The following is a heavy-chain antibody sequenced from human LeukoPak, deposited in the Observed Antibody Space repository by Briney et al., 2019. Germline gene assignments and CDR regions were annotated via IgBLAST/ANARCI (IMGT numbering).Heavy chain of an antibody. CDR1: GFTFSSYW. D-gene: IGHD5-12*01. Sequence: GGSLRLSCAASGFTFSSYWMHWVRQAPGKGLVWVSRINSDGSSITYADSVKGRFTISRDNTKNTLYLQMNSLRVEDTTVYYCAREGRVSGYDFDCWGQGTLVTVSS. J-gene: IGHJ4*02. V-gene: IGHV3-74*03. CDR3: AREGRVSGYDFDC. CDR2: INSDGSSI.